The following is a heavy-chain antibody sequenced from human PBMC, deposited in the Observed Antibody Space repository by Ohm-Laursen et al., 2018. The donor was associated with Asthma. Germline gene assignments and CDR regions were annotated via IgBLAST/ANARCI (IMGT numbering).Heavy chain of an antibody. D-gene: IGHD6-13*01. Sequence: ASVKVSCKASGGTFSSYAISWVRQAPGQGLEWMGGIIPIFGTANYAQKFQGRVTITADESTSTAYMELSSLISDDTAVYYCASGVSSWYSFDYWGQGTLVTVSS. CDR1: GGTFSSYA. V-gene: IGHV1-69*13. CDR2: IIPIFGTA. CDR3: ASGVSSWYSFDY. J-gene: IGHJ4*02.